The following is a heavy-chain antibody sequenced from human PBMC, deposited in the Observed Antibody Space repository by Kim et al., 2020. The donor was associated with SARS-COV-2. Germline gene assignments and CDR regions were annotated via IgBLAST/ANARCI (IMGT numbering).Heavy chain of an antibody. CDR1: GFMFSGYW. CDR3: ARDGRFCCGGACYTAHDF. D-gene: IGHD2-21*02. CDR2: TKEDGSEK. V-gene: IGHV3-7*03. Sequence: GGSLRLSCVASGFMFSGYWMSWVRQAPGKGLEWVASTKEDGSEKYYVDSVKGRFTISRDNARTTLCLQMNRLRADDTAVYYCARDGRFCCGGACYTAHDFGGQGTRATVSS. J-gene: IGHJ4*02.